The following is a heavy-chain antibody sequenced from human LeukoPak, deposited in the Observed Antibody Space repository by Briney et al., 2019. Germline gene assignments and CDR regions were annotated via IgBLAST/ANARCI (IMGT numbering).Heavy chain of an antibody. CDR1: GFTFGSYA. Sequence: GGSLRLSCAASGFTFGSYAMSWVRQAPAKGLEWVSSINAGAGSTYHADSVKGRFTISRDNSKNTLYLQMNSLRAEVTAVYYCAKTWRGRGYYGYGPSEYFYYMDVWGKGTTVTISS. J-gene: IGHJ6*03. V-gene: IGHV3-23*01. CDR2: INAGAGST. CDR3: AKTWRGRGYYGYGPSEYFYYMDV. D-gene: IGHD3-10*01.